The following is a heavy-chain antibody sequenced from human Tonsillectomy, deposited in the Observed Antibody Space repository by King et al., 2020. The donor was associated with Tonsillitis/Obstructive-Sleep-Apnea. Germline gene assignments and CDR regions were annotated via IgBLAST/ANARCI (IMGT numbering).Heavy chain of an antibody. CDR1: GFSLSTSGVG. V-gene: IGHV2-5*02. D-gene: IGHD4-11*01. J-gene: IGHJ5*02. CDR2: IYWDDDK. Sequence: TLKESGPTLVKPTQTLTLTCTFSGFSLSTSGVGVGWIRQPPGKALEWLALIYWDDDKRYSPSLKSRLTITKDTSKNQVVLTMTNMDHVDTATYYCAHRSFDDYSNFGWFDPWGQGTLVTVSS. CDR3: AHRSFDDYSNFGWFDP.